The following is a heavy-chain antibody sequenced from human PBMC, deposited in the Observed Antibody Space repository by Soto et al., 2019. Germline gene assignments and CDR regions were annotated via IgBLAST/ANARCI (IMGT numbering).Heavy chain of an antibody. J-gene: IGHJ4*02. CDR3: AREDYGGNLDY. Sequence: EVQLVESGGGLVKPGGSLRLSCAASGFTYSSYTMVWVRHAPGKGLEWVSTINSRSTYIYYADSVKGRFTIFRDNAKNSLYLQMNSLRAEDTAVYYCAREDYGGNLDYWGQGTLVPVSS. CDR2: INSRSTYI. V-gene: IGHV3-21*01. D-gene: IGHD4-17*01. CDR1: GFTYSSYT.